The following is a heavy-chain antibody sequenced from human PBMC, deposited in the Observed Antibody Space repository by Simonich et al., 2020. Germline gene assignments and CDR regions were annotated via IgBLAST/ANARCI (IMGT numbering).Heavy chain of an antibody. D-gene: IGHD3-22*01. CDR1: GFTFSSYA. V-gene: IGHV3-23*01. CDR3: AKDLGERITMIVVVIDAFDI. CDR2: ISGSGGST. J-gene: IGHJ3*02. Sequence: GGGLVQPGGSLRLSCAASGFTFSSYAMSWVRQAPGKGLGWVSAISGSGGSTYYADSVKGRFTISIDNSKNTLYLKMNSLRAEDTAVYSCAKDLGERITMIVVVIDAFDIWGQGTMVTVSS.